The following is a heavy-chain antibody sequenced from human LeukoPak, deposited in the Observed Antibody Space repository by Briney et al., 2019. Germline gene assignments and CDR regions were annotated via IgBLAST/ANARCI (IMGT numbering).Heavy chain of an antibody. J-gene: IGHJ4*02. CDR1: GYSFSNYW. D-gene: IGHD3-22*01. Sequence: GESLKISCKGSGYSFSNYWIGWVCQMPGKGLEWMGIIYPGDSETRYRPSFQGQVTISADKSINTAYRQWNSLKASDTAMYYCARGGDYYASSSYYGDYFDYWGQGTLVTVSS. CDR3: ARGGDYYASSSYYGDYFDY. V-gene: IGHV5-51*01. CDR2: IYPGDSET.